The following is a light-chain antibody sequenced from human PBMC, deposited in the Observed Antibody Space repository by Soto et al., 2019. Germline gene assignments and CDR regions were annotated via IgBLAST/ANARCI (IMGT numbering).Light chain of an antibody. V-gene: IGLV2-14*01. CDR1: SSDVGGYNY. CDR3: SSYTSSSTLV. Sequence: QSVLNQPASVSGSPGQSITISCTGTSSDVGGYNYVSWYQQHPGKAPKLMIYEVSNRPSGVSNRFSGSKSGNTASLTISGLQAEEEADYYCSSYTSSSTLVFGTGTKLTVL. CDR2: EVS. J-gene: IGLJ1*01.